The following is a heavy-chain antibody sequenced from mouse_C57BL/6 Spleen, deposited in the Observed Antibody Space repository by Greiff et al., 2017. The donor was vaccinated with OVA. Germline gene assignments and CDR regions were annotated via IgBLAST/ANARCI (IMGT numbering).Heavy chain of an antibody. D-gene: IGHD1-1*01. CDR2: ISDGGSYT. CDR1: GFTFSSYA. J-gene: IGHJ2*01. CDR3: ARVITTVGAYYFDY. Sequence: DVMLVESGGGLVKPGGSLKLSCAASGFTFSSYAMSWVRQTPEKRLEWVATISDGGSYTYYPDNVKGRFTISRDNAKNNLYLQMSHLKSEDTAMYYCARVITTVGAYYFDYWGQGTTLTVSS. V-gene: IGHV5-4*03.